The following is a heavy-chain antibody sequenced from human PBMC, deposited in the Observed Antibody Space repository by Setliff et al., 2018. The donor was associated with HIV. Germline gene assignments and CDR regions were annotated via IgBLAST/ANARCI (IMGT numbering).Heavy chain of an antibody. CDR1: GYTLTEVS. CDR2: FDPQDGET. J-gene: IGHJ2*01. Sequence: ASVKVSCKVSGYTLTEVSMHWVRQAPKKGLEWMGYFDPQDGETVHAQKFQGRVTLTEDTSTDTAYMELSSLTSEDTAVYFCARGAIVDTALPWYFDLWGRGTLVTVSS. CDR3: ARGAIVDTALPWYFDL. D-gene: IGHD5-18*01. V-gene: IGHV1-24*01.